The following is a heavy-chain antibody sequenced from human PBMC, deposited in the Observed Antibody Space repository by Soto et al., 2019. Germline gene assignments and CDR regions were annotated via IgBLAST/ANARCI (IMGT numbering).Heavy chain of an antibody. J-gene: IGHJ6*02. CDR2: IRYGRNT. D-gene: IGHD3-3*01. CDR1: GGSVRGSNYY. CDR3: ATGHIDLWSGYKYFCYGMEV. V-gene: IGHV4-39*01. Sequence: SETLSLTCTVSGGSVRGSNYYWASIRHPPGKGREWIGSIRYGRNTYSNPSLKSRLTISVDSSDNQLSLRLSSVTAADTAIYYCATGHIDLWSGYKYFCYGMEVWGQGTTVNVSS.